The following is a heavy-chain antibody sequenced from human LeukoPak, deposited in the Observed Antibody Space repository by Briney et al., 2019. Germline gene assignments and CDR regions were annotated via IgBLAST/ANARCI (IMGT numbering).Heavy chain of an antibody. D-gene: IGHD6-19*01. Sequence: SVKVSCKASGGTFSSYAISWVRQAPGQGLEWMGGIIPIFGTANCAQKFQGRVTITADESTSTAYMELSSLRSEDTAVYYCARSRGSLTGYSSGWYWYFDLWGRGTLVTVSS. CDR2: IIPIFGTA. CDR3: ARSRGSLTGYSSGWYWYFDL. J-gene: IGHJ2*01. V-gene: IGHV1-69*13. CDR1: GGTFSSYA.